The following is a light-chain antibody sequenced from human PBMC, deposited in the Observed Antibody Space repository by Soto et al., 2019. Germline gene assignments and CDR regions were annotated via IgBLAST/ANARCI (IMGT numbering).Light chain of an antibody. V-gene: IGLV2-8*01. CDR2: EVN. CDR1: SSDVGGYKD. Sequence: QSALTQPPSASGSPGPSVTLSCTGTSSDVGGYKDVSWYQQHPGKAHKLMIFEVNKRPSGVPDRFSCSKSGNTASLTVSGLQAEDEADYYCSSYAGSNNLGVFGAGTKLTVL. CDR3: SSYAGSNNLGV. J-gene: IGLJ3*02.